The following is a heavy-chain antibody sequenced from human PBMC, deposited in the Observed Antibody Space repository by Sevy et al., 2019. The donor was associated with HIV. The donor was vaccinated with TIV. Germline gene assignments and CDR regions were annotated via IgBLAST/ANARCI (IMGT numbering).Heavy chain of an antibody. V-gene: IGHV4-4*07. CDR1: GGSISSYY. Sequence: SETLSLTCTVSGGSISSYYWSWIRQPAGKGLEWIGRIHTSGSTNYNPSLKSRVTMSVDTSKNQFSLKLSSVTAADTAVYYCARVNGYDFWSGYSKEGKNWFDPWGQGTLVTVSS. J-gene: IGHJ5*02. D-gene: IGHD3-3*01. CDR2: IHTSGST. CDR3: ARVNGYDFWSGYSKEGKNWFDP.